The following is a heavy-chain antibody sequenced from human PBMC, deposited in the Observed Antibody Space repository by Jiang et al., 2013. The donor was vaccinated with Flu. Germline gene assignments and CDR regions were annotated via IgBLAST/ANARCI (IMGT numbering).Heavy chain of an antibody. CDR1: GDSVSSNSAA. V-gene: IGHV6-1*01. J-gene: IGHJ4*02. CDR3: ARTYYDFWSGYYNYYYFDY. D-gene: IGHD3-3*01. CDR2: TYYRSKWYN. Sequence: LTCAISGDSVSSNSAAWNWIRQSPSRGLEWLGRTYYRSKWYNDYAVSVKSRITINPDTSKNQFSLQLNSVTPEDTAVYYCARTYYDFWSGYYNYYYFDYWGQGTLVTVSS.